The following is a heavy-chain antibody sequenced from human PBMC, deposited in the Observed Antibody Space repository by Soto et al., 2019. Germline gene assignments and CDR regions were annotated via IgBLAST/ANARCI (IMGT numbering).Heavy chain of an antibody. CDR3: TTGSVEGV. D-gene: IGHD2-15*01. CDR2: IKTKSEGEAT. J-gene: IGHJ6*02. V-gene: IGHV3-15*07. CDR1: DFTISNAW. Sequence: EVQLVESGGGLVKPGGSLRLSCAASDFTISNAWMNWVRQAPGKGLEWVGRIKTKSEGEATDYAAPLKGRFTISRDDSKNQLFLQMNSLKTEDTAVYYCTTGSVEGVWGQGATVTVSS.